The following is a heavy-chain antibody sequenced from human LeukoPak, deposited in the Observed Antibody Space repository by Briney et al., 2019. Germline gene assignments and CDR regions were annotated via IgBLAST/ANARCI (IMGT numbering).Heavy chain of an antibody. CDR3: VATSGSSTN. V-gene: IGHV3-30-3*01. Sequence: GRSLRLSCVASGFTFSNYTMHWVRQAPGKGLEWVAVVSYSGTIKPYADSVKSRLTISRDNSQNTLYLQMNSRRAEDTAVYYCVATSGSSTNWGQGTLVTASS. J-gene: IGHJ4*02. CDR1: GFTFSNYT. D-gene: IGHD5-12*01. CDR2: VSYSGTIK.